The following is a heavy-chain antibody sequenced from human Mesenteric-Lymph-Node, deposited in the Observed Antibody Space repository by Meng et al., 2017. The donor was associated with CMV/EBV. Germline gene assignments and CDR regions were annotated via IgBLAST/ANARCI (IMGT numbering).Heavy chain of an antibody. V-gene: IGHV3-7*04. CDR2: IKQDGSEK. CDR3: ARAPVFGGRSKAPKFDY. D-gene: IGHD3-3*01. J-gene: IGHJ4*02. CDR1: GFTFSSYA. Sequence: GESLKISCAASGFTFSSYAMHWVRQAPGKGLEWVANIKQDGSEKYYVDSVKGRFTISRDNAKNSLYLQMNSLRAEDTAVYYCARAPVFGGRSKAPKFDYWGQGTLVTVSS.